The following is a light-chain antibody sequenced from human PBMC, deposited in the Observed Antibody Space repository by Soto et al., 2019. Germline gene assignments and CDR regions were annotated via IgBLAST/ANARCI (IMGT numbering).Light chain of an antibody. CDR1: QSISSY. CDR3: QQSYSTPFT. J-gene: IGKJ3*01. Sequence: DIQMTQSPSSLSASVGDRVTITCRASQSISSYLNWYQQKPGKAPKLLIYAASSLQSGVPSRFSGSGSGTDFHLTISSLQPEDFATYYCQQSYSTPFTFGPWTKVDIK. V-gene: IGKV1-39*01. CDR2: AAS.